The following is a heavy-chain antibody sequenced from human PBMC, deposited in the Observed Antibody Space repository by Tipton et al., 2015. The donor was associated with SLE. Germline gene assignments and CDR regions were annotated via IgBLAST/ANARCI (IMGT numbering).Heavy chain of an antibody. V-gene: IGHV4-59*01. D-gene: IGHD3-10*01. CDR3: AREGVVRGVSAFDF. CDR1: GCSISSYY. Sequence: TLSLTCPVSGCSISSYYWSWIRQPPGKGLEGIGYIYYSGSTNYNPSLKSRVTITVDTSKNQFSLKLSSVTAADTAVYYCAREGVVRGVSAFDFWGQGTMVTVSS. CDR2: IYYSGST. J-gene: IGHJ3*01.